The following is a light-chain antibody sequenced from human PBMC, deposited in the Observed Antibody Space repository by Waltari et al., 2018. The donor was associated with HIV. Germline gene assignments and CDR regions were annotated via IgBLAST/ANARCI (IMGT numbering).Light chain of an antibody. V-gene: IGKV1-5*03. CDR3: QQYHSYSLT. CDR1: QSISTW. J-gene: IGKJ5*01. CDR2: KTS. Sequence: DIQMTHSPSTLPASVRDRVTTTCRSSQSISTWLAWYQQQPGRAPKLLIYKTSSLHSGVPSRFSGSGSGTEFSLTISSMQPDDFTTYYCQQYHSYSLTFGQGTRLEMK.